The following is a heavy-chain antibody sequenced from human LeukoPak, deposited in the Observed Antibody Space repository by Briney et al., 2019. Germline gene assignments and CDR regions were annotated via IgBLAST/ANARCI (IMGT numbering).Heavy chain of an antibody. J-gene: IGHJ4*02. D-gene: IGHD3-22*01. V-gene: IGHV6-1*01. Sequence: SQTLSLTCAISGDSVSSNSAAWNWIRQSPSRGLEWLGRTYYRSKWYNDYAVSVKSRITINPDTSKNQFSLQLNSVTPEDTAVYYCARDSQGLNYDSGGYYALLDYWGQGTLVTVSS. CDR1: GDSVSSNSAA. CDR3: ARDSQGLNYDSGGYYALLDY. CDR2: TYYRSKWYN.